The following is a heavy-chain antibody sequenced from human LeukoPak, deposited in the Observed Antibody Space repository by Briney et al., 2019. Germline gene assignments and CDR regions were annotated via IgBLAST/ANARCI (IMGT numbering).Heavy chain of an antibody. Sequence: PGGSLRLSCAASGFTFSTYWMTWVRQAPGKGLEWVANIKEDGSREYYVDSVKGRFTISRDNAKISLYLQMDSLTAEDTAVYYCARDSPGYGAYVSWGQGTLVSVSS. CDR3: ARDSPGYGAYVS. CDR1: GFTFSTYW. J-gene: IGHJ1*01. CDR2: IKEDGSRE. D-gene: IGHD5-12*01. V-gene: IGHV3-7*01.